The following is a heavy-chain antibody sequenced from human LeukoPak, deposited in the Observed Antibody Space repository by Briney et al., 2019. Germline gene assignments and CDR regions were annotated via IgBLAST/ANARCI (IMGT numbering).Heavy chain of an antibody. CDR1: GFTFSSYS. D-gene: IGHD1-1*01. Sequence: GGSLRLSCAASGFTFSSYSMNWVRQAPGKGLEYVSAISNNGGSTYYAKSVKGRFTISRDNSKNTLYLQMGSLRAEDMAVYYCAGELDGIQDFDYWGQGTLVTVSS. V-gene: IGHV3-64*01. CDR3: AGELDGIQDFDY. J-gene: IGHJ4*02. CDR2: ISNNGGST.